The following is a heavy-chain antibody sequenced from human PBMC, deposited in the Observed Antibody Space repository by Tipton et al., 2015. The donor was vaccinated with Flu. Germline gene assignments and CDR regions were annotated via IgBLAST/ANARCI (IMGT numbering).Heavy chain of an antibody. V-gene: IGHV4-31*03. D-gene: IGHD3-22*01. Sequence: TLSLTCTVSGGSISSGGYYWSWIRQHPGKGLEWIGYIYYSGSTYYNPSLKSRVTISVDTSKNQFSLKLSSVTAADTAVYYCARDQGGRGRWYYYDSSGYGAFDIWGQGTMVTVSS. CDR2: IYYSGST. CDR3: ARDQGGRGRWYYYDSSGYGAFDI. CDR1: GGSISSGGYY. J-gene: IGHJ3*02.